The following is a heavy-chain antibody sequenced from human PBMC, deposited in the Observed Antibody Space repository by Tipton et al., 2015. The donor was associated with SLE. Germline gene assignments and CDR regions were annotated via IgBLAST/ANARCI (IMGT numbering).Heavy chain of an antibody. CDR2: IYYSGST. D-gene: IGHD3-3*01. Sequence: LRLSCTVSGGSISSHYWSWIRQPPGKGLEWIGYIYYSGSTNYNPSLKSRVTISVDTSKNQFSLKLSSVTAADTAVYYCARVAPIQYFDLWGRGTLVTVSS. V-gene: IGHV4-59*11. CDR1: GGSISSHY. CDR3: ARVAPIQYFDL. J-gene: IGHJ2*01.